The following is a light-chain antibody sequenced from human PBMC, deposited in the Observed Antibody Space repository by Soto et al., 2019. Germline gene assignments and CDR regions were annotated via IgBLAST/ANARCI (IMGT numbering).Light chain of an antibody. V-gene: IGKV1-12*01. CDR2: AVS. CDR1: PGISSW. J-gene: IGKJ4*01. CDR3: QQANSFLALT. Sequence: DIQMPPSPSSVSASVGDRVTITCRASPGISSWLAWYQQKPGKAPKLLSYAVSSLQSGVPSRFSGSGSGTDCTLTISSPQPEDFATYYCQQANSFLALTFGGGTKVEIK.